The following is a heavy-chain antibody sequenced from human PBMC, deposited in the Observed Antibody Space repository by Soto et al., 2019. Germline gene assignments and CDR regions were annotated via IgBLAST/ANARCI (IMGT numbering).Heavy chain of an antibody. D-gene: IGHD6-25*01. J-gene: IGHJ4*02. Sequence: LSLTGAVYGGSFSGYYWTWIRQPPEKWLEWIGEINHSGSTNQNPSLKSRVSISVDRSKNQFSLRLRSVTAADTAVYYCARGISVMAAFAGDAPDKYFFDSWSLGTLVTVSS. CDR2: INHSGST. CDR1: GGSFSGYY. V-gene: IGHV4-34*01. CDR3: ARGISVMAAFAGDAPDKYFFDS.